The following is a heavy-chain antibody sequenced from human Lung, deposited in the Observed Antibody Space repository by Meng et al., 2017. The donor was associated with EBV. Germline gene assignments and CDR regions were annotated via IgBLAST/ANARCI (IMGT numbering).Heavy chain of an antibody. CDR2: ISNNTGTP. Sequence: VQRGQCGSELKRSWASVQVSCHASGKTFRTYPIYGVRRVQGRSLRWMGWISNNTGTPPYTPGFTGRFVFSLDTSVSKADLKISSLKAEDTAVYYCARGGNFDPWGQGTLVTVSS. J-gene: IGHJ5*02. V-gene: IGHV7-4-1*02. D-gene: IGHD2/OR15-2a*01. CDR1: GKTFRTYP. CDR3: ARGGNFDP.